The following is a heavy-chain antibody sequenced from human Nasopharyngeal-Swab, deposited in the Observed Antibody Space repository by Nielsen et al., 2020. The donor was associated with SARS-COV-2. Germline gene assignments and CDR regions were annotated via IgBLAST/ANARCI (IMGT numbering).Heavy chain of an antibody. CDR3: ARRSGQRWDYWYFDL. V-gene: IGHV4-34*01. J-gene: IGHJ2*01. CDR2: INHIGST. CDR1: GGSFSGYY. Sequence: GSLTLSCAVYGGSFSGYYWSWIRQPPGKGLEWIGEINHIGSTNYNPSLKSLVTISVDTSKNQFSLKLSSVTAADTAVYYCARRSGQRWDYWYFDLWGRGTLVTVSS. D-gene: IGHD4-23*01.